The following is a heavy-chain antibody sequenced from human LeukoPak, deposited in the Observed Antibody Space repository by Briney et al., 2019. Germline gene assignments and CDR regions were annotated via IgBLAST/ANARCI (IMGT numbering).Heavy chain of an antibody. D-gene: IGHD2-2*01. J-gene: IGHJ4*02. CDR3: ARPDCDSTSCCFDY. CDR1: GYTFTGYY. CDR2: INSNTGGT. V-gene: IGHV1-2*02. Sequence: ASVKVSCKASGYTFTGYYIHWVRQAPGQGLEWMGWINSNTGGTNYAQKFQGRVTMTRDTSISTVYMELSRLRSDDTAVYFCARPDCDSTSCCFDYWGQGTLVTVSS.